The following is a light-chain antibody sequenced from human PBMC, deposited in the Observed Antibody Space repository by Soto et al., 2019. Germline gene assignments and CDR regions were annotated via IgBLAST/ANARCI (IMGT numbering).Light chain of an antibody. J-gene: IGKJ2*01. CDR2: GAS. Sequence: EIVLTQSPGTLSLSPGERATLSCRVSQSINNRDLAWYQQKPGQAPRLLIYGASSRATGIPDRFSGSGSGTDFTLTISRLEPEDFAVYYCQLYGSSPLYTFGQGTKLEI. CDR1: QSINNRD. CDR3: QLYGSSPLYT. V-gene: IGKV3-20*01.